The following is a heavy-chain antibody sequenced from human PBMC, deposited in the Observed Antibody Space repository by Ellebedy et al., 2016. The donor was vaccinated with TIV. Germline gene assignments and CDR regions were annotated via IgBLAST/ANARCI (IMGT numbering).Heavy chain of an antibody. V-gene: IGHV1-18*01. CDR2: ISADTGNR. Sequence: ASVKVSXXASGYTFTSYGISWVRQAPGQGLEWVGWISADTGNRNYAQKLQGRVTLTTDTSTSTAYMELRSLRSDDTAVYFCAKATVVRPAEFDYWGPGTLVTVSS. CDR3: AKATVVRPAEFDY. D-gene: IGHD2-15*01. CDR1: GYTFTSYG. J-gene: IGHJ4*02.